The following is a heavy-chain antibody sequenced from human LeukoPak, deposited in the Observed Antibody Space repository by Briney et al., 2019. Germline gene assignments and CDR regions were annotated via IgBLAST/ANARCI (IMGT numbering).Heavy chain of an antibody. D-gene: IGHD2-15*01. CDR3: AKIGYCSGGSCYSEAFDI. V-gene: IGHV4-34*01. Sequence: PSETLSLTCAVYGGSFSGYYWSWIRQPPGKGLEWIGEINHSGSTNYNPSLKSRVTISVDTSKNQFSLKLSSVTAADTAVYYCAKIGYCSGGSCYSEAFDIWGQGTMVTVSS. J-gene: IGHJ3*02. CDR1: GGSFSGYY. CDR2: INHSGST.